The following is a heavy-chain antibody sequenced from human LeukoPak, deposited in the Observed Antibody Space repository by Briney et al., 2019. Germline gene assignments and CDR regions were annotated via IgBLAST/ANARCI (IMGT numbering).Heavy chain of an antibody. V-gene: IGHV1-8*01. J-gene: IGHJ4*02. D-gene: IGHD4-11*01. Sequence: ASVKVSCKASGYTFTSYDINWLRQATGQGLEWMGWMNPTSGNTGFAQKFQGRVTMTRDTSITTAYMELSSLTSDDTAVYYCARTLELTTKVIDYWGQGTLVTVS. CDR2: MNPTSGNT. CDR1: GYTFTSYD. CDR3: ARTLELTTKVIDY.